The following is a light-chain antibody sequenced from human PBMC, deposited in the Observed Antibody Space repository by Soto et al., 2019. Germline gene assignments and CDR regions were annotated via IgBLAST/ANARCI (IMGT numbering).Light chain of an antibody. J-gene: IGLJ2*01. CDR2: GNS. V-gene: IGLV1-40*01. CDR1: SSNNGAGYD. Sequence: QSVLTQPPSVSGAPGQRVTISCTGSSSNNGAGYDVHWYHQLPGTAPKLLIYGNSNRPSGVPDRFSGSKSGTSASLAITGLQAEDEADYYCQSYDSSLSGVFGGGTKLTVL. CDR3: QSYDSSLSGV.